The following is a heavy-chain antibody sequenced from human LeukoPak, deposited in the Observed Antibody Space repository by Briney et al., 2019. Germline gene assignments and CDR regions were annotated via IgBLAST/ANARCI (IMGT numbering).Heavy chain of an antibody. J-gene: IGHJ4*02. Sequence: ASVKVSCKASGYTFTTYSMHWVRQAPGQGLEWMAIINLSGGSTDYAQKFQGRVTMTRDTSTSTVYMELSSLRSEDTAVYYCASLMYGYWGQGTLVTVSS. CDR2: INLSGGST. CDR1: GYTFTTYS. V-gene: IGHV1-46*01. D-gene: IGHD2-8*01. CDR3: ASLMYGY.